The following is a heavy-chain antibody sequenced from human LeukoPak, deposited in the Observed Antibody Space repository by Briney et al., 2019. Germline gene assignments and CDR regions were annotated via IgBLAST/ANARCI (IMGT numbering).Heavy chain of an antibody. CDR3: ARVGVYYDSSGYLSAFDY. V-gene: IGHV1-8*03. Sequence: ASVKVSCKASGYTFTSYDINWVRQATGQGLEWMGWMNPNSGNTGYAQKFQGRVTITRNTSISTAYMELSSLRSEDTAVYYCARVGVYYDSSGYLSAFDYWGQGTLVTVPS. D-gene: IGHD3-22*01. CDR2: MNPNSGNT. J-gene: IGHJ4*02. CDR1: GYTFTSYD.